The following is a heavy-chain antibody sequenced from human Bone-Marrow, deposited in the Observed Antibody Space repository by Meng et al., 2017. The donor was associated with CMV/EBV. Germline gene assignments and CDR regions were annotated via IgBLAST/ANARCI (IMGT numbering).Heavy chain of an antibody. CDR2: IYYSGST. CDR1: GGSISSSSYY. D-gene: IGHD6-13*01. Sequence: SETLSPTCTVSGGSISSSSYYWGWIRQPPGKGLEWIGSIYYSGSTYYNPSLKSRVTISVDTSKNQFSLKLSSVTAADTAVYYCARRPELVQDLGFAPWGQGTLVTVSS. V-gene: IGHV4-39*01. CDR3: ARRPELVQDLGFAP. J-gene: IGHJ5*02.